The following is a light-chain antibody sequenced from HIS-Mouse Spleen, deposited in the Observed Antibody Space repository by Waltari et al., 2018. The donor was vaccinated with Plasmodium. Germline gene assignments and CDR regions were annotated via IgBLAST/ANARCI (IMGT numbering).Light chain of an antibody. Sequence: QSALTQPASVSGSPGQSITISCTGTSRHVGSSNLVPLYQQHPGKAPKLMIYEGSKRPSGVSNRFSGSKSGNTASLTISGLQAEDEADYYCCSYAGSSTFVVFGGGTKLTVL. J-gene: IGLJ2*01. CDR2: EGS. CDR1: SRHVGSSNL. CDR3: CSYAGSSTFVV. V-gene: IGLV2-23*03.